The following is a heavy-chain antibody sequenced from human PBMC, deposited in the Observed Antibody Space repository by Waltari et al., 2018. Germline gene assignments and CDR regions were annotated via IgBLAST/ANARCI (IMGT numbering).Heavy chain of an antibody. J-gene: IGHJ5*02. V-gene: IGHV4-30-2*01. Sequence: QLQLQESGSGLVKPSQTLSLTCAVSGGSISSGGYSWSWIRQPPGKGLEWLGYICHSGGTDYNPSRKSRVTLSVDWSKNQFSLKLSSVTAADTAVYYCVRDILGRFAPWGQGTLVTVSS. CDR3: VRDILGRFAP. CDR2: ICHSGGT. D-gene: IGHD3-16*01. CDR1: GGSISSGGYS.